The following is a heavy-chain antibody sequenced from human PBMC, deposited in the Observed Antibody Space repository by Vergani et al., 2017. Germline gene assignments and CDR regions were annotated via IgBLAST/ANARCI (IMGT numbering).Heavy chain of an antibody. CDR1: GVSFRSADYY. D-gene: IGHD3-22*01. Sequence: QVHLQESGPGLVKSSQTLSLTCTVSGVSFRSADYYWSWIRQAPGKGLEWIGYIYHSGSTSYNPSLKSRVSMSVETSKNQFSLNLRSVTAADTGIYYCARIGPYFHDSRIDYWGQGRLVTVSS. CDR3: ARIGPYFHDSRIDY. V-gene: IGHV4-30-4*08. CDR2: IYHSGST. J-gene: IGHJ4*02.